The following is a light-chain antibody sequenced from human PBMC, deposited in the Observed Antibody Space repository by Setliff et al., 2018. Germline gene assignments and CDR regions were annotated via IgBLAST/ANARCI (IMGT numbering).Light chain of an antibody. CDR2: DVT. J-gene: IGLJ1*01. Sequence: QSALAQPASVSGSPGQSIAISCTGSSSDVGGSNHVSWYQQHPGKAPTLILYDVTKRPSGVSSRFSGFKSGNTASLTISGLQAEDDADYYRCSHTATLNPFVFGTGTKVTVL. V-gene: IGLV2-14*03. CDR1: SSDVGGSNH. CDR3: CSHTATLNPFV.